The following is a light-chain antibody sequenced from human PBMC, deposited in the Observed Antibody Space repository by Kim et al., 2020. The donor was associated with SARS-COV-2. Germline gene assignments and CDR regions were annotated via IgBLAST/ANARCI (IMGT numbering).Light chain of an antibody. CDR3: QHYGSSPPLYT. CDR2: NGY. J-gene: IGKJ2*01. V-gene: IGKV3-20*01. CDR1: PSVSSNN. Sequence: PGERDTLSCRVSPSVSSNNLAWYQQKPGQAPTLLIYNGYTRATGIPDRFSGSGSGTDFILTISRLEPEDCALYYCQHYGSSPPLYTFGPGTKREI.